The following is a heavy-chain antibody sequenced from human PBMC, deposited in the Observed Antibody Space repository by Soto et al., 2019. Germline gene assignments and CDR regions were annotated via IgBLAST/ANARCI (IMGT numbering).Heavy chain of an antibody. J-gene: IGHJ4*02. CDR2: MFNGGSA. Sequence: PSETLSLTCTVSGGSLSNYYWSWIRQPPGKGLEWVGYMFNGGSANYNPSLKSRVAISVDTSKNQFSLKLSSVTAADTAVYYCARLGGSYAVPHFDYWGQGTLVTVSS. V-gene: IGHV4-59*08. CDR3: ARLGGSYAVPHFDY. CDR1: GGSLSNYY. D-gene: IGHD1-26*01.